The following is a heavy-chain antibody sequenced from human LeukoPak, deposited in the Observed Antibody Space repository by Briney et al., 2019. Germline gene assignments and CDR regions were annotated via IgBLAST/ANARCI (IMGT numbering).Heavy chain of an antibody. CDR2: IYNSGST. D-gene: IGHD3-9*01. CDR1: GGSFSGYY. J-gene: IGHJ5*02. V-gene: IGHV4-34*01. Sequence: SETLSLTCAVYGGSFSGYYWGWIRQPPGKGLEWIGSIYNSGSTYYTPSLKSRVTTSVDTSKSQFSLKLTSVTAADTAVYYCGSGKIFQYFDWHNNWFDPWGQGTLVTVSS. CDR3: GSGKIFQYFDWHNNWFDP.